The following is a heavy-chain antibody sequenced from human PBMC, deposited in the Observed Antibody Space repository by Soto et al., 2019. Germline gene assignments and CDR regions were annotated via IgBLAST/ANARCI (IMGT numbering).Heavy chain of an antibody. J-gene: IGHJ5*02. CDR2: IYSGGST. CDR3: ARANWFDP. Sequence: EVQLVESGGGLVQPGGSLRLSCAASGFTVSSNYMSWVRQAPGKVLECVSVIYSGGSTYYADSVKGRFTISRDNSKNTLYLQMNSLRAEDTAVYYCARANWFDPWGQGTLVTVSS. V-gene: IGHV3-66*01. CDR1: GFTVSSNY.